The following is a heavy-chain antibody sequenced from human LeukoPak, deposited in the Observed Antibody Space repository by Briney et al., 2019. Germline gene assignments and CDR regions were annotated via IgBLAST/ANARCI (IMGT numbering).Heavy chain of an antibody. D-gene: IGHD3-9*01. CDR2: INPNSGGT. V-gene: IGHV1-2*02. CDR3: ARVPVLRYFDWSPFDY. CDR1: GYTFTGYY. J-gene: IGHJ4*02. Sequence: GASVKVSCKASGYTFTGYYMHWVRQAPGQGLEWMGWINPNSGGTNYAQKFQGRVTMTRDTSISTAYMELSRLRSDDTAVYYCARVPVLRYFDWSPFDYWGQGTLVTVSS.